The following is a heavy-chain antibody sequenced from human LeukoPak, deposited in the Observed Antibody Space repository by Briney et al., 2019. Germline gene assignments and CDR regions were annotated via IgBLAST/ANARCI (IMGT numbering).Heavy chain of an antibody. D-gene: IGHD2-2*02. CDR2: IYPGDSDT. CDR3: ASPIRNDAFDI. J-gene: IGHJ3*02. CDR1: EYSFTSYW. Sequence: PGESLKISCKGSEYSFTSYWIGWVRQMPGKGLEWMGIIYPGDSDTRYSPSFEGQVTISADKSISTAFLQWSSLKASDTAMYYCASPIRNDAFDIWGQGTMVTVSS. V-gene: IGHV5-51*01.